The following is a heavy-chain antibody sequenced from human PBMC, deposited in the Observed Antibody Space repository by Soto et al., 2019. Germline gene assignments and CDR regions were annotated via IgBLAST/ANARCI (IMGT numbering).Heavy chain of an antibody. CDR2: IYHSGST. D-gene: IGHD3-22*01. CDR1: GGSISSSNW. V-gene: IGHV4-4*02. Sequence: SETLSLTCAVSGGSISSSNWWRWVRQPPGKGLEWIGEIYHSGSTNYNPSLKSRVTISVDKSKNQFSLKLSSVTAADTAVYYCARSRYDSSGYYLNWFDPWGQGTLVTVSS. J-gene: IGHJ5*02. CDR3: ARSRYDSSGYYLNWFDP.